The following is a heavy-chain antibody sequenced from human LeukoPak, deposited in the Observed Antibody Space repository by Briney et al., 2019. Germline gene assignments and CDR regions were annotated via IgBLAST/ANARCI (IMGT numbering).Heavy chain of an antibody. V-gene: IGHV3-21*01. Sequence: GGSLRLSCAASGFAFSSYAMNWVRQAPGKGLEWVSSITSTRSYIYYADSVKGRFTISRDNAKNSLYLQMDSLRAEDTAVYYCARDGGGYCSSSSSCYLGWFDPWGQGTLVTVSS. J-gene: IGHJ5*02. CDR1: GFAFSSYA. CDR3: ARDGGGYCSSSSSCYLGWFDP. D-gene: IGHD2-2*01. CDR2: ITSTRSYI.